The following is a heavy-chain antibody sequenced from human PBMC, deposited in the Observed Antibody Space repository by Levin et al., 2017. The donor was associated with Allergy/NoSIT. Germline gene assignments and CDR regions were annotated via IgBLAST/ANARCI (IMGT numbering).Heavy chain of an antibody. CDR1: GFTFSSYA. CDR2: ISGSGGST. D-gene: IGHD2-15*01. CDR3: AKGPFYCSGGSCYSGDFDY. Sequence: GGSLRLSCAASGFTFSSYAMSWVRQAPGKGLEWVSAISGSGGSTYYADSVKGRFTISRDNSKNTLYLQMNSLRAEDTAVYYCAKGPFYCSGGSCYSGDFDYWGQGTLVTVSS. V-gene: IGHV3-23*01. J-gene: IGHJ4*02.